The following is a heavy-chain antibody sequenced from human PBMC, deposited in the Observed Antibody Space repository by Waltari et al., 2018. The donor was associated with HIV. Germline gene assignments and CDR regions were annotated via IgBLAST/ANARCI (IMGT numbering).Heavy chain of an antibody. CDR3: ARGGDDSDAFDI. J-gene: IGHJ3*02. D-gene: IGHD3-22*01. V-gene: IGHV3-30*04. CDR2: ISYDGSNK. CDR1: GFTFSSYA. Sequence: QVQLVESGGGVVQPGRSLRLSCAAAGFTFSSYAMHWVRQAPGKVLEWVAVISYDGSNKYYADSVKGRFTISRDNSKNTLYLQMNSLRAEDTAVYYCARGGDDSDAFDIWGQGTMVTVSS.